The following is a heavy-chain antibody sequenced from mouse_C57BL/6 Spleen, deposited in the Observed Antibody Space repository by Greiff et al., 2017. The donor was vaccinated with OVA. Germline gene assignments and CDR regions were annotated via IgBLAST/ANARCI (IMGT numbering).Heavy chain of an antibody. V-gene: IGHV2-5*01. Sequence: VMLVESGPGLVQPSQSLSITCTVSGFSLTSYGVHWVRQSPGKGLEWLGVIWRGGSTDYNAAFMSRLSITKDKSKSQVFFKMNSLQADDTAIYYCAKSGGSSGYGAMDYWGQGTSVTVSS. D-gene: IGHD3-2*02. J-gene: IGHJ4*01. CDR3: AKSGGSSGYGAMDY. CDR1: GFSLTSYG. CDR2: IWRGGST.